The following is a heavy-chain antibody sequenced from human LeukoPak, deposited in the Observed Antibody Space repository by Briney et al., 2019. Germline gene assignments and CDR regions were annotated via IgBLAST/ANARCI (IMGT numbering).Heavy chain of an antibody. Sequence: ASVKVSCKASGYTFTGYYMHWVRQAPGQGLEWMGWINPNSGGTNYAQKFQGRVTMTRDTSISTAYMELSRLRPEDTAVYYCAKAIWVAATSSWFCLDYWGQGTLVTVSS. CDR2: INPNSGGT. CDR1: GYTFTGYY. CDR3: AKAIWVAATSSWFCLDY. D-gene: IGHD3-10*01. V-gene: IGHV1-2*02. J-gene: IGHJ4*02.